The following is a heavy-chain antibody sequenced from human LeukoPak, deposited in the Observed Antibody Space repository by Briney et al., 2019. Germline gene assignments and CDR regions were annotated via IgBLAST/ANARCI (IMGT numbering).Heavy chain of an antibody. CDR2: INPNSGNT. Sequence: ASVKVSCKASGYTFTGYYMLWVRQAPGQGLEWMGWINPNSGNTGYAQKFQGRVTMTRNASISTAYMELSSLRSEDTAVYYCPRSPSMVRGVKGYYFDYWGQGTLVTVSS. D-gene: IGHD3-10*01. CDR1: GYTFTGYY. V-gene: IGHV1-8*02. CDR3: PRSPSMVRGVKGYYFDY. J-gene: IGHJ4*02.